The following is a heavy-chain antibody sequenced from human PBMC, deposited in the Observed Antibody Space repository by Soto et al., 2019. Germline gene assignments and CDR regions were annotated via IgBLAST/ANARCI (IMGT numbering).Heavy chain of an antibody. CDR1: GGSISSSSYY. CDR2: IYYSGST. CDR3: ARQGLDIVVVPAALNAFDI. V-gene: IGHV4-39*01. D-gene: IGHD2-2*03. Sequence: SETLSLTCTVSGGSISSSSYYWGWIRQPPGKGLEWIGSIYYSGSTYYNPSLKSRVTISVDTSKNQFSLKLSSVTAADTAVYYCARQGLDIVVVPAALNAFDIWGQGTMVTVSS. J-gene: IGHJ3*02.